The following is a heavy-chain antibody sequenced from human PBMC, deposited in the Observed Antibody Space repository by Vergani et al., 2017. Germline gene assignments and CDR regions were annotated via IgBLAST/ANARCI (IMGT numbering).Heavy chain of an antibody. J-gene: IGHJ6*03. V-gene: IGHV1-3*01. CDR1: GYTFTSYA. CDR3: ARDGYSSGWPYYYYYYYMDV. D-gene: IGHD6-19*01. CDR2: INAGNGNT. Sequence: QVQLVQSGAEVKKPGASVKVSCKASGYTFTSYAMHWVRQAPGQRLEWMGWINAGNGNTKYSQKFQGRVTITRDTSASTAYMELSSLRSEDTAVYYCARDGYSSGWPYYYYYYYMDVWGKGP.